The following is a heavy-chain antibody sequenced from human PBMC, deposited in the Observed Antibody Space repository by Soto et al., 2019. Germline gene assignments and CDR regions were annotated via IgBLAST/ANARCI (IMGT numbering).Heavy chain of an antibody. CDR2: INSLSTSK. Sequence: EVQLVESGGGLVKPGGSLRLSCAASGFFFSSNTMNWSRQAPGKGLEWISSINSLSTSKYYADSLKGRCTISRDNAKNSLFLQIDSLRAEDTAIYYCARVLSGYARTSQRGSDVWGQGTTVTVSS. D-gene: IGHD3-22*01. CDR1: GFFFSSNT. J-gene: IGHJ6*02. V-gene: IGHV3-21*01. CDR3: ARVLSGYARTSQRGSDV.